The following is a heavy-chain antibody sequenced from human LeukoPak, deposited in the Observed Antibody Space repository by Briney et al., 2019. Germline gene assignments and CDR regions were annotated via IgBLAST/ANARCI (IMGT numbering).Heavy chain of an antibody. V-gene: IGHV3-21*01. CDR1: GFTFSSYS. D-gene: IGHD6-13*01. Sequence: PGVSLTLSCTVSGFTFSSYSMNWVPQAPGKGLEWVSSINNSSSYKYNAGPVKGRFTISRDNAKNSLYLQMNSLKAEDTAVYYCAKQGQQLPIDDWGQGTPVTVSS. CDR3: AKQGQQLPIDD. J-gene: IGHJ4*01. CDR2: INNSSSYK.